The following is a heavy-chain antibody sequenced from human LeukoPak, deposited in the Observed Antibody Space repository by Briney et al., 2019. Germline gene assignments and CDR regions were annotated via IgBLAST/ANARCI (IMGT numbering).Heavy chain of an antibody. J-gene: IGHJ6*03. V-gene: IGHV4-61*02. Sequence: SETLSLTCTVSGGSISRDTYYWTWIRQPAGKGLEWIGRIYPSGNTNYNPSLKSRVTISVDTSKTQFSLKLSSVTAADTAVYYSARVSSVTPQYYTYHYMDVWGKGTTVTVSS. D-gene: IGHD3-3*01. CDR2: IYPSGNT. CDR3: ARVSSVTPQYYTYHYMDV. CDR1: GGSISRDTYY.